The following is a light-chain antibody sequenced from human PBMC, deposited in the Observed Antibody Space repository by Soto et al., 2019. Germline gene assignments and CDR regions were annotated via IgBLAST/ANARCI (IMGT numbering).Light chain of an antibody. CDR3: QQYNSYSRYT. Sequence: IPMTQSPSTLSASVGDRVTITCRASQSINSWLAWYQQKPGKAPKLLIYDASSLDSGVPSRFSGSGSGTEFTLTISSLQPDDFATYYCQQYNSYSRYTFGQGTKVDIK. V-gene: IGKV1-5*01. J-gene: IGKJ2*01. CDR1: QSINSW. CDR2: DAS.